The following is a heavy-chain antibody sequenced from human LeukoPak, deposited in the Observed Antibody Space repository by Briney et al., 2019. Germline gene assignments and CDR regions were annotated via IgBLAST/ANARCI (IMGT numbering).Heavy chain of an antibody. D-gene: IGHD6-13*01. V-gene: IGHV1-24*01. CDR3: AKAPLRYSSSWYHFDN. CDR1: GYTLTELS. Sequence: ASVKVSCKVSGYTLTELSMHWVRQAPGKGLEWMGGFDPEDDETIYAQKFQGRVTMTEDTSTNTAYMELSSLRCEDTAVYYCAKAPLRYSSSWYHFDNWGQGSLVTVSS. J-gene: IGHJ4*02. CDR2: FDPEDDET.